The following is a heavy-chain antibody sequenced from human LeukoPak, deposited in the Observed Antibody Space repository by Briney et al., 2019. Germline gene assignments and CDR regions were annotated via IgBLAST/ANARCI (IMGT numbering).Heavy chain of an antibody. CDR3: ARDDAYYYDSSGRYFDY. CDR2: ISSSSSYI. CDR1: GFTFSSYW. Sequence: GGSLRLSCAASGFTFSSYWMSWVRQAPGKGLEWVSSISSSSSYIYYADSVKGRFTISRDNAKNSLYLQMNSLRAEDTAVYYCARDDAYYYDSSGRYFDYWGQGTLVAVSS. D-gene: IGHD3-22*01. V-gene: IGHV3-21*01. J-gene: IGHJ4*02.